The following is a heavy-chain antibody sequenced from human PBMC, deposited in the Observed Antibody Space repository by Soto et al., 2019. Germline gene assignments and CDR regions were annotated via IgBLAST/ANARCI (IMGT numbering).Heavy chain of an antibody. CDR1: GYSFTSYW. CDR3: AIHHSYDSIRGKWFGP. D-gene: IGHD3-22*01. CDR2: IYSWYSDT. J-gene: IGHJ5*02. V-gene: IGHV5-51*01. Sequence: GESLKISCKGSGYSFTSYWFGWVRQMPGKGPEWRGVIYSWYSDTRYSPSFQCQVTISADKSISTAYLQWSSLKASETAMHYCAIHHSYDSIRGKWFGPCGQGALLSVSS.